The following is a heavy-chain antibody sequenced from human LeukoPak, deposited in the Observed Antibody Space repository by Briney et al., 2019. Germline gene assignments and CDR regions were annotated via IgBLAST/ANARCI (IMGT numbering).Heavy chain of an antibody. D-gene: IGHD5-18*01. CDR2: IYYSGST. CDR3: AGGPPTGYSYVY. V-gene: IGHV4-59*01. CDR1: GGSISSYY. J-gene: IGHJ4*02. Sequence: PSETLSLTCTVSGGSISSYYWSWIRQPPGKGLEWIGYIYYSGSTNYNPSLKSRVTISVDTSKNQFSLKLGSVTAADTAAYYCAGGPPTGYSYVYWGQGTLVTVSS.